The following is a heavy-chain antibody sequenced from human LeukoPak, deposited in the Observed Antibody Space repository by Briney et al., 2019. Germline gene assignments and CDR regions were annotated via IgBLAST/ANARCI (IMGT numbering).Heavy chain of an antibody. V-gene: IGHV1-69*06. CDR1: GGTFSSYA. Sequence: RRGSVTVSCKASGGTFSSYAISWVRQAPGEGVEWMGGIIPIFGTANYAQKFQGRVTITADKSTSTAYMELSSLRSEDTAVYYCARSLVTPDWFDPWGQGTLVTVSS. J-gene: IGHJ5*02. CDR2: IIPIFGTA. D-gene: IGHD2-21*02. CDR3: ARSLVTPDWFDP.